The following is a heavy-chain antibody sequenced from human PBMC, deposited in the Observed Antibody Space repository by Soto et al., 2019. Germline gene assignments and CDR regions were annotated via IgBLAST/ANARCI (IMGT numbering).Heavy chain of an antibody. D-gene: IGHD1-1*01. CDR3: VRDDFNDAPLFDY. J-gene: IGHJ4*02. CDR2: ILNDGSNE. V-gene: IGHV3-30*09. CDR1: GFTFSTFA. Sequence: QVQLEESGGGVVQPGRSLRLSCAASGFTFSTFAMHWVRQAPGKGLEWVALILNDGSNEYYADSVKGRFAISRDNSANTLYLQMNSLRPEDTAVYYCVRDDFNDAPLFDYWGQGSLVTVSS.